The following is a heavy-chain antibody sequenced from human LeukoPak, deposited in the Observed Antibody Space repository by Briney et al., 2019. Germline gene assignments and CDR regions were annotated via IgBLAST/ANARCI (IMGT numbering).Heavy chain of an antibody. J-gene: IGHJ5*02. V-gene: IGHV4-59*12. CDR2: IDYSGST. D-gene: IGHD3/OR15-3a*01. CDR1: GGSIYSYF. CDR3: ARGTRRNWFDP. Sequence: SETLSLTCSVSGGSIYSYFWSWIRQPPGKGLEWIGYIDYSGSTNYNPSLKSRVTISVDTSKNQFSLKLSSVTVADTAFYYCARGTRRNWFDPWGQGTQVTVSS.